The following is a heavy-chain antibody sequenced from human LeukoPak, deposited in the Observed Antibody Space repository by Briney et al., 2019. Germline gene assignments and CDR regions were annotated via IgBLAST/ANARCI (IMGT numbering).Heavy chain of an antibody. Sequence: SETLSLTCSVSGGSISSYYWSWIRQPPGKGLEWIGYIYYSGRTNYNPSLKSRVTISVDTSKNQFSLTLSSVTAADTAVYYCARTVGITMVRGVIWWFDPWGQGTLVTVSS. CDR2: IYYSGRT. J-gene: IGHJ5*02. CDR1: GGSISSYY. CDR3: ARTVGITMVRGVIWWFDP. V-gene: IGHV4-59*01. D-gene: IGHD3-10*01.